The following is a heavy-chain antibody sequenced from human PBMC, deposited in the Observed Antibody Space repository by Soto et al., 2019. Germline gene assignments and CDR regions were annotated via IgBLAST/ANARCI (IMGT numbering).Heavy chain of an antibody. D-gene: IGHD5-12*01. CDR1: GGTFSSYA. Sequence: QVQLVQSGAEVKKPGSSVKVSCKASGGTFSSYAISWVRQAPGQGLEWMGGIIPIFGTANYAQKFQGRVTITADESTSTAYMGVSSLRSGDTAVYYCARDGGGGYSGYDVGYFDYWGQGTLVTVSS. CDR3: ARDGGGGYSGYDVGYFDY. CDR2: IIPIFGTA. V-gene: IGHV1-69*01. J-gene: IGHJ4*02.